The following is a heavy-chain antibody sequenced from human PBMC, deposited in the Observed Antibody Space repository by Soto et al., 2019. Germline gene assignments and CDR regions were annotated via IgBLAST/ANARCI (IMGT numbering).Heavy chain of an antibody. V-gene: IGHV3-7*01. J-gene: IGHJ6*03. CDR3: ARRYYDFWSGYQVDYYYYMDV. D-gene: IGHD3-3*01. CDR2: IKQDGSEK. CDR1: GFTFSSYW. Sequence: EVQLVESGGGLVQPGGSLRLSCAASGFTFSSYWMSWVRQAPGKGLEWVANIKQDGSEKYYVDSVKGRFTISRDNAKNSLYLQMNSLRAEDTAVYYCARRYYDFWSGYQVDYYYYMDVWGKGTTVTVSS.